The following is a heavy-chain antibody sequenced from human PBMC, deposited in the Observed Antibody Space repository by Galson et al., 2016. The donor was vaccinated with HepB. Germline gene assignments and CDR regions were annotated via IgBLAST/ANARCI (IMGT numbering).Heavy chain of an antibody. D-gene: IGHD3-22*01. CDR2: FHHEDGET. J-gene: IGHJ6*02. CDR1: GHTLLDLS. Sequence: SVKVSCKVSGHTLLDLSIHWVRQAPGKGLEWMGGFHHEDGETIYAPNFQGRVRMTEDTSTDTAYMELSSLRSEDTAIYYCASLGVDEDYESSGLGGMDVWGQGTTVIVSS. CDR3: ASLGVDEDYESSGLGGMDV. V-gene: IGHV1-24*01.